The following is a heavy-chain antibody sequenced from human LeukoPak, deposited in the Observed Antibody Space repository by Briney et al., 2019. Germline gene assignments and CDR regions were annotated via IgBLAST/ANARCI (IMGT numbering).Heavy chain of an antibody. Sequence: GGSLRLSCAASGFTVSSNYMSWVRQAPGKGLEWVSVIYSGGSTYYADSVKGRFTISRDNSKNTLYLQMDSLRAEDTAVYYCASPPDYDSSGYYLDYWGQGTLVTVSS. CDR3: ASPPDYDSSGYYLDY. CDR2: IYSGGST. CDR1: GFTVSSNY. D-gene: IGHD3-22*01. V-gene: IGHV3-53*01. J-gene: IGHJ4*02.